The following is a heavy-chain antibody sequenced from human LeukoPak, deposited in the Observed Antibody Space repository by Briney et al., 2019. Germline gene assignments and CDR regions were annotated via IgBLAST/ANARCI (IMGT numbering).Heavy chain of an antibody. Sequence: GASVKVSCKASGYTFTGYYMHWLRQAPGQGLEWMGWISAYNGNTNYAQKLQGRVTMTTDTSTSTAYMELRSLRSDDPAVYYCARASVCTNGVCFSLDYWGQGTLVTVSS. V-gene: IGHV1-18*04. CDR2: ISAYNGNT. J-gene: IGHJ4*02. D-gene: IGHD2-8*01. CDR3: ARASVCTNGVCFSLDY. CDR1: GYTFTGYY.